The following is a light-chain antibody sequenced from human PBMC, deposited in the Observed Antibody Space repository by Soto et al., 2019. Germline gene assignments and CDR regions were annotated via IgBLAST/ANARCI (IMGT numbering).Light chain of an antibody. V-gene: IGKV3-15*01. J-gene: IGKJ2*01. Sequence: EIVMTQSPATLSVSPGERATLSCRSSQSVSSNLAWYQQKPGQAPRLLIYCASTRATGIPARFSGSGSGTEFSLFIRRLQSEDFAVYYRHHYNKWPRTFGQGTKLEI. CDR1: QSVSSN. CDR3: HHYNKWPRT. CDR2: CAS.